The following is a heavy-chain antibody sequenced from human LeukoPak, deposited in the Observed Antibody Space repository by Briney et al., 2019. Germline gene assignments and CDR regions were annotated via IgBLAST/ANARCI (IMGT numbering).Heavy chain of an antibody. J-gene: IGHJ3*02. D-gene: IGHD3-10*01. Sequence: ASVKVSCKASGHTFTSYGISWVRQAPGQGLEWMGWISAYKGNTNYAQKLQGRVTMTTDTSTSTAYMELRSLRSDDTAVYYCARGLLYYYGSGSYYDAFDIWGQGTMVTVSS. V-gene: IGHV1-18*04. CDR1: GHTFTSYG. CDR3: ARGLLYYYGSGSYYDAFDI. CDR2: ISAYKGNT.